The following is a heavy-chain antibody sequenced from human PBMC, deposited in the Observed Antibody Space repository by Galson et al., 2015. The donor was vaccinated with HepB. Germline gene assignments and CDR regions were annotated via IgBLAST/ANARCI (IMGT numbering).Heavy chain of an antibody. CDR2: INPSGGST. V-gene: IGHV1-46*01. CDR3: ARDSVVVVAASNWFDP. J-gene: IGHJ5*02. CDR1: GYTFTSYY. D-gene: IGHD2-15*01. Sequence: SVKVSCRASGYTFTSYYMHWVRQAPGQGLEWMGIINPSGGSTSYAQKFQGRVTMTRDTSISTAYMELSRLRSDDTAVYYCARDSVVVVAASNWFDPWDQGTLVTVSS.